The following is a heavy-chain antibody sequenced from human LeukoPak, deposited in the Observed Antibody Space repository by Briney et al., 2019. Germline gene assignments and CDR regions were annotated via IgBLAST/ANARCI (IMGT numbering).Heavy chain of an antibody. D-gene: IGHD1-26*01. Sequence: SVKVSCKASGGTFSSYAISWVRQAPGQGLEWMGGIIPIFGTANYAQKFQGRVTITADKSTSTAYMELSSLRSEDTAVYYCARTIGGSGLYYYYYYMDVWGKGTTVTVSS. CDR1: GGTFSSYA. V-gene: IGHV1-69*06. J-gene: IGHJ6*03. CDR2: IIPIFGTA. CDR3: ARTIGGSGLYYYYYYMDV.